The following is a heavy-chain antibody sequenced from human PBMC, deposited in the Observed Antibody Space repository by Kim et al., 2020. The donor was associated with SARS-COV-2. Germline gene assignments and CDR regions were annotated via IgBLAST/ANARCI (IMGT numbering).Heavy chain of an antibody. D-gene: IGHD5-12*01. CDR1: GGTFSSYA. CDR3: ARGGERWLQFEVQEGGHYYFDY. V-gene: IGHV1-69*13. Sequence: SVKVSCKASGGTFSSYAISWVRQAPGQGLEWMGGIIPIFGTANYAQKFQGRVTITADESTSTAYMELSSLRSEDTAVYYCARGGERWLQFEVQEGGHYYFDYWGQGTLVTVSS. CDR2: IIPIFGTA. J-gene: IGHJ4*02.